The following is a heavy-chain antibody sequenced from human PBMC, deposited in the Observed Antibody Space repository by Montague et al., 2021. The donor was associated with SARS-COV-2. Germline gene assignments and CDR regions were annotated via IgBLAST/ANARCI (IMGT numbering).Heavy chain of an antibody. D-gene: IGHD3-3*01. V-gene: IGHV3-23*01. CDR3: AKAPPQTYYDFWSGYTDPLLNGYYDYDCGMGV. J-gene: IGHJ6*02. Sequence: SLRLSCAASGFTFSSYAMSWVRQAPGKGLEWVSAICGSGGSTYYADSVKGRFTISRDNSKNTLYLQMNSLRAEDTAVYYCAKAPPQTYYDFWSGYTDPLLNGYYDYDCGMGVWGQGTTVTVSS. CDR1: GFTFSSYA. CDR2: ICGSGGST.